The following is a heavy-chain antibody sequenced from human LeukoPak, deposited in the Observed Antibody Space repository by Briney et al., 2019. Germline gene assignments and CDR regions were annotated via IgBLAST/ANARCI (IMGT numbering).Heavy chain of an antibody. Sequence: PGGSLRLSCEASGLNFSNFGMSWVRQAPGKGLEWVSGITSDGSTYYADSVKGRFTISRDNSKNTLYLQMNSLRAEDTAVYYCAKDKPSRTFVTMVRGVIDWFDPWGQGTLVTVSS. D-gene: IGHD3-10*01. CDR2: ITSDGST. J-gene: IGHJ5*02. CDR1: GLNFSNFG. CDR3: AKDKPSRTFVTMVRGVIDWFDP. V-gene: IGHV3-23*01.